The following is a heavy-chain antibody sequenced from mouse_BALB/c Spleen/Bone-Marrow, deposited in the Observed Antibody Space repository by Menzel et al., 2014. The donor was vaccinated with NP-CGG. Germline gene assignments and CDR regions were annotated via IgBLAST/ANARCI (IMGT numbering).Heavy chain of an antibody. V-gene: IGHV1-18*01. D-gene: IGHD1-1*01. Sequence: VQLQQSGPELVKPGTSVKISCKTSGDTFTEYTMHWVKQSLGKSLEWIGGINPNNGGSNYNQKFKGKATLTVDKSSSTAYMEFRSLTSEDSAVYYCARENYGRGYYFDYWGQGATLTVSS. CDR3: ARENYGRGYYFDY. J-gene: IGHJ2*01. CDR1: GDTFTEYT. CDR2: INPNNGGS.